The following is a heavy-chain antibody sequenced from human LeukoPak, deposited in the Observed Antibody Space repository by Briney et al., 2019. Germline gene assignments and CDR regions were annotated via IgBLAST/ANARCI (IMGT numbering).Heavy chain of an antibody. V-gene: IGHV1-69*05. Sequence: SVKVSCKASGGAFSSYAISWVRQAPRQGLEWMGRIIPIFGTANYAQKFQGRVTITTDESTSTAYMELSSLRSEDTAVYYCASGLWFGELLSPYLDYWGQGTLVTVSS. J-gene: IGHJ4*02. CDR3: ASGLWFGELLSPYLDY. CDR2: IIPIFGTA. CDR1: GGAFSSYA. D-gene: IGHD3-10*01.